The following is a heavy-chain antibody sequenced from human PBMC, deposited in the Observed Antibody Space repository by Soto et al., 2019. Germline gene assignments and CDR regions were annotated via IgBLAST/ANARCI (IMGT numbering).Heavy chain of an antibody. CDR2: ISAFNGTT. CDR1: GYTFTSYG. J-gene: IGHJ6*02. CDR3: ASHSGSSPEGRYYYGMDV. V-gene: IGHV1-18*01. D-gene: IGHD1-26*01. Sequence: ASVKVSCKASGYTFTSYGISWVRQAPGQGLEWMGGISAFNGTTDYAQKLQGRVTITADESTSTAYMELSSLRSEDTAVYYCASHSGSSPEGRYYYGMDVWGQGTTVTVSS.